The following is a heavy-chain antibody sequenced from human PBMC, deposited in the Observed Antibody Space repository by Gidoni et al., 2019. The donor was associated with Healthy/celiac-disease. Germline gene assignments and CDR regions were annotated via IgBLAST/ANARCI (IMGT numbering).Heavy chain of an antibody. CDR2: IYSGGST. D-gene: IGHD6-19*01. CDR3: ARELVAGTSDWYFDL. CDR1: GFTVSSNY. Sequence: EVQLVESGGGLVQPGGSLRLSCAASGFTVSSNYMSWVRQAPGKGLEWVSVIYSGGSTYYADSVKGRFTISRDNSKNTLYLQMNSLRAEDTAVYYCARELVAGTSDWYFDLWGRGTLVTVSS. V-gene: IGHV3-66*02. J-gene: IGHJ2*01.